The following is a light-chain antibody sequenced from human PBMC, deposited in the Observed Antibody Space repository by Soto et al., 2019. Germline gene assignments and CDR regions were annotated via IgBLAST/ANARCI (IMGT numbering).Light chain of an antibody. V-gene: IGLV1-47*01. CDR1: SSNIGSNY. CDR3: AAWDDSLSGVV. CDR2: RNN. J-gene: IGLJ2*01. Sequence: QSVLTQPPSASGTPGQRVTISCSGSSSNIGSNYVYWYQQLPGTAPKLLIYRNNQRPSGVPDRFSGSKSGTSASLAISGLRSEDEGDYYCAAWDDSLSGVVFGGGTKLPVL.